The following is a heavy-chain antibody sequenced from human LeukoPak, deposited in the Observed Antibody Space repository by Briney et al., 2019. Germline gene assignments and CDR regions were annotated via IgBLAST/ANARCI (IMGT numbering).Heavy chain of an antibody. CDR3: ARERVRFRGPNLVDY. CDR2: INPNSGGT. J-gene: IGHJ4*02. V-gene: IGHV1-2*02. D-gene: IGHD3-10*01. Sequence: ASVKVSCKASGYTFTGYYMHWVRQAPGQGIEWMGWINPNSGGTNYAQKFQGRVTMTRDTSISTAYMELSRLRSDDTAVYYCARERVRFRGPNLVDYWGQGTPVTVSS. CDR1: GYTFTGYY.